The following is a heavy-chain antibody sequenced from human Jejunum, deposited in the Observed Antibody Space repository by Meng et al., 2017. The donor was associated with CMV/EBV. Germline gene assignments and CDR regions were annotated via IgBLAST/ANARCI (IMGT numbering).Heavy chain of an antibody. CDR2: LDHTGRN. CDR3: TRARPYGDYVDY. Sequence: HVTARAPGLFMPSPHLSISCIASVSSSSSGSSYWNWVRPPAGKGLEWIWRLDHTGRNTYSPSLKSRVTISMDTSKNQFSLNLNSVTATDPAVYYCTRARPYGDYVDYWGQGTLVTVSS. CDR1: VSSSSSGSSY. V-gene: IGHV4-61*02. D-gene: IGHD4-17*01. J-gene: IGHJ4*02.